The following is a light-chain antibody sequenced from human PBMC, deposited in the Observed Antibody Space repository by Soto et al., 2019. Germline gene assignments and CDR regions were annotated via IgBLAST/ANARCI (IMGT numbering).Light chain of an antibody. CDR1: QTIDHH. CDR2: AAS. Sequence: DIQMTQSPSSLSASVGDRVTITCRASQTIDHHLNWYQHKPGKAPRLLMDAASRMQSGVPSRFTGSGTGTEFTLTINSLQPEDFATYYCQQSYSNTWTFGQGTRV. CDR3: QQSYSNTWT. V-gene: IGKV1-39*01. J-gene: IGKJ1*01.